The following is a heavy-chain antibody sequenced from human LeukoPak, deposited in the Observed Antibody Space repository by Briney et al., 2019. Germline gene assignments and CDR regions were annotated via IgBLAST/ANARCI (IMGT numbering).Heavy chain of an antibody. J-gene: IGHJ6*02. Sequence: PSETLSLTCTVSGGSISSYYWSWIRQPPGKGLEWIGYIYYSGSTNYNPSLKSRVTISVDTSKNQFSLKLSSVTAADTAVYYCARDTGPMVRGVDIPYYYYYYGMDVWGQGTTVTVSS. CDR2: IYYSGST. CDR3: ARDTGPMVRGVDIPYYYYYYGMDV. CDR1: GGSISSYY. D-gene: IGHD3-10*01. V-gene: IGHV4-59*01.